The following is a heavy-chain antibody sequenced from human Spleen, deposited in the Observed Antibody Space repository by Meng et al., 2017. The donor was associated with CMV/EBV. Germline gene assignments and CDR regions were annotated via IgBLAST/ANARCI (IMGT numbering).Heavy chain of an antibody. CDR3: ARGRGCDSTSCPYYFDY. Sequence: ASVKVSCKASGYTFTSYGISWVRQAPGQGLEWMGWMNPNSGNRGYAQKFQGKVAMTRNTSISTAYMELSSLRSEDTAVYYCARGRGCDSTSCPYYFDYWGQGTLVTVSS. CDR2: MNPNSGNR. D-gene: IGHD2-2*01. CDR1: GYTFTSYG. V-gene: IGHV1-8*02. J-gene: IGHJ4*02.